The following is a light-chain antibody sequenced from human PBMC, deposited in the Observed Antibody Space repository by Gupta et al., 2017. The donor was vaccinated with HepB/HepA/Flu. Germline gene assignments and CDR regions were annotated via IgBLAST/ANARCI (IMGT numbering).Light chain of an antibody. CDR2: GAS. CDR1: QSISSN. Sequence: EIVMTPSPATLSVSLGDRVTLSCRASQSISSNLAWYQKKPGQAHRLLIYGASTMDSGMPDRFSGSGSGTELTLTISSLQSEDFAVYYCQQYQAWPPIAFGQGTRMDIK. J-gene: IGKJ5*01. CDR3: QQYQAWPPIA. V-gene: IGKV3-15*01.